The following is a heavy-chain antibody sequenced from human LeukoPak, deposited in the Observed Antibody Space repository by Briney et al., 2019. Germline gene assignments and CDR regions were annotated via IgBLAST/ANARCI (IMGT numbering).Heavy chain of an antibody. CDR1: GFTFSSYG. D-gene: IGHD6-13*01. CDR2: IWHDGSDK. CDR3: AREGFVVAAAGHVGYFQH. V-gene: IGHV3-33*01. Sequence: GGSLRLSCAASGFTFSSYGMHWVRQAPGKGLEWVAVIWHDGSDKYYADSVKGRFTISRDNSKNTLYLQMNSLRAEDTAVYYCAREGFVVAAAGHVGYFQHWGQGTLVTVSS. J-gene: IGHJ1*01.